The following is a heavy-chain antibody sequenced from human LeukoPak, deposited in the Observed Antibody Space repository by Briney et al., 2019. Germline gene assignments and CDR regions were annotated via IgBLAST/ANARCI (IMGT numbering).Heavy chain of an antibody. CDR1: GFTFSDYY. CDR3: ARANADGWHYYYYMDV. V-gene: IGHV3-11*04. J-gene: IGHJ6*03. CDR2: ISTISSAI. D-gene: IGHD5-24*01. Sequence: GRSLRLSCAASGFTFSDYYMSWIRQATGKGLEWGAYISTISSAIHSAASVKGRVTISRDNARNSLYLQMNSPRAEDTAVYYCARANADGWHYYYYMDVWGKGTTVTVSS.